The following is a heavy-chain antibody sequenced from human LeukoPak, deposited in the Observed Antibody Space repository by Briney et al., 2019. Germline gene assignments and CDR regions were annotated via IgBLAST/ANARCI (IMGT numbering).Heavy chain of an antibody. Sequence: SETLSLTCTVSGYSISSGYYWGWIRQPPGKGLEWIGSIYHSGSAYYNPSLKSRVTISVDTSKNQFSLKLSSVTAADTAVYYCARVGTTMPADYWGQGTLVTVSS. V-gene: IGHV4-38-2*02. CDR1: GYSISSGYY. CDR2: IYHSGSA. D-gene: IGHD7-27*01. CDR3: ARVGTTMPADY. J-gene: IGHJ4*02.